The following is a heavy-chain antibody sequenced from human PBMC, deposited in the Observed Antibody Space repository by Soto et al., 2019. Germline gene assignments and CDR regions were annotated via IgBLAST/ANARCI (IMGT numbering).Heavy chain of an antibody. CDR2: IKQDGSEK. CDR3: ARDLNQENVLYYDILTGYDY. V-gene: IGHV3-7*01. CDR1: GFTFSSYW. D-gene: IGHD3-9*01. J-gene: IGHJ4*02. Sequence: GGSLRLSCAASGFTFSSYWMSWVRQAPGKGLEWVANIKQDGSEKYYVDSVKGRFTISRDNAKNSLYLQMNSLRAEDTAVYYCARDLNQENVLYYDILTGYDYWGQGTLVTVSS.